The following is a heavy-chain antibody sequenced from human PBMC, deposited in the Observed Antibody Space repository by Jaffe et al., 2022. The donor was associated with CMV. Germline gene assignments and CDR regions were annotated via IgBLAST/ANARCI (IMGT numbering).Heavy chain of an antibody. CDR2: INPNSGGT. CDR1: GYTFTGYY. D-gene: IGHD5-12*01. Sequence: QVQLVQSGAEVKKPGASVKVSCKASGYTFTGYYMHWVRQAPGQGLEWMGWINPNSGGTNYAQKFQGRVTMTRDTSISTAYMELSRLRSDDTAVYYCARDTRGYSGYEGFDYWGQGTLVTVSS. J-gene: IGHJ4*02. V-gene: IGHV1-2*02. CDR3: ARDTRGYSGYEGFDY.